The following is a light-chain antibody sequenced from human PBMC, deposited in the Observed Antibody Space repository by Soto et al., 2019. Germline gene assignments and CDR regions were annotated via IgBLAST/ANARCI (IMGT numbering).Light chain of an antibody. J-gene: IGKJ4*01. CDR3: QQYYSYPLT. CDR1: QGIDNY. V-gene: IGKV1-8*01. CDR2: DAF. Sequence: AIRMTQSPSSLSAFTGDRVTITCRASQGIDNYLAWYQQKPGEAPKFLIYDAFNLHRGVPSRFSGTASGTEFTLIISSLQSEDFATYYCQQYYSYPLTFGGGTRVEIK.